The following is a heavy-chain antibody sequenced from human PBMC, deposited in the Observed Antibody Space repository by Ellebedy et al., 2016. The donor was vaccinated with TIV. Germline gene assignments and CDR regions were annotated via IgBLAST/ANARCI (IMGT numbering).Heavy chain of an antibody. J-gene: IGHJ5*02. V-gene: IGHV3-48*04. Sequence: PGGSLRLSCAGSGFNFGAYRINWVRQAPGKGLEWLSYIAGRMSLIYYADSVKGRFTISRDNDKNSALLQLNSLRVEDTSMYYCVRWGDYEGWDLWGQGTLVTVSS. CDR1: GFNFGAYR. D-gene: IGHD4-17*01. CDR3: VRWGDYEGWDL. CDR2: IAGRMSLI.